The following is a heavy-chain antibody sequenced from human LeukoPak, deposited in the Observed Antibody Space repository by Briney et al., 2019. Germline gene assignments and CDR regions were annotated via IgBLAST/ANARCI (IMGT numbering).Heavy chain of an antibody. CDR3: ARAVGDYGYGRYFDH. J-gene: IGHJ4*02. CDR1: GGSTSSYY. Sequence: SETLSLTCTVSGGSTSSYYCSWIRQPPGKGLEWIGNVYNTGRTNYSPSLESRVTISVDTSKNQFSLRLNSVTAADTAVYYCARAVGDYGYGRYFDHWGQGTLVTVSS. D-gene: IGHD5-12*01. CDR2: VYNTGRT. V-gene: IGHV4-59*01.